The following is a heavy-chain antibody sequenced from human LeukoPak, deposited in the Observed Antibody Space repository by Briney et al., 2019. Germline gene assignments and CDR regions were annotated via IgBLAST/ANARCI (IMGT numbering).Heavy chain of an antibody. Sequence: SETLSLTCGVYGGSFSGYYWTWIRQPPGKGVEWIGEINHTGSTDYNPSLKSRVTISVDMSKNQFSLNLSSVTAADTAVYYCAKSNGYGLIDIWGQGTMVTVSS. V-gene: IGHV4-34*01. CDR1: GGSFSGYY. D-gene: IGHD3-22*01. CDR3: AKSNGYGLIDI. CDR2: INHTGST. J-gene: IGHJ3*02.